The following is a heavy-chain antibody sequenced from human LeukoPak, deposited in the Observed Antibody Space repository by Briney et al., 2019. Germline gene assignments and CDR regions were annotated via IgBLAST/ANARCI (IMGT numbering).Heavy chain of an antibody. Sequence: ASVKVSCKTSGYPFTTWEINWVRQAAGQGLEWMGWVHPNSGNTAYAQKFQGRVTMTRDTSISTAYMELSGLRFDDTAVYFCARGPRNDPWGQVTLVTVSS. D-gene: IGHD1-14*01. V-gene: IGHV1-8*01. CDR3: ARGPRNDP. CDR2: VHPNSGNT. J-gene: IGHJ5*02. CDR1: GYPFTTWE.